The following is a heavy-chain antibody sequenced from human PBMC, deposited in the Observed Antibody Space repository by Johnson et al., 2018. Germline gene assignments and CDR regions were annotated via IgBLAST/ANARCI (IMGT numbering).Heavy chain of an antibody. J-gene: IGHJ3*02. V-gene: IGHV3-66*02. D-gene: IGHD3-22*01. Sequence: EVQLVESGGGLVQXGGSLRLSCAASGFAVRSNYMSWVRQTPGKGLEWVSVIYSDGSTYYADSVRGRSPIPRDNSKNTLYLHMASLRPEDTAVFYCARDQYDSGAYYYHDIWGQGTMVTVSS. CDR3: ARDQYDSGAYYYHDI. CDR2: IYSDGST. CDR1: GFAVRSNY.